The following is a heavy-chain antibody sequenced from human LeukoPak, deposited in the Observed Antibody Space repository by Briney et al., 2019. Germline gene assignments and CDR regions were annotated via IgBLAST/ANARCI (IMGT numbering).Heavy chain of an antibody. CDR2: IYHGDSDT. J-gene: IGHJ3*01. CDR1: GYSFTIYW. V-gene: IGHV5-51*04. CDR3: ASLRPQDAFDV. Sequence: GEALMISCKGAGYSFTIYWIGWVRDLPGKGLEWMGLIYHGDSDTSYSPSFQRQATISADKPTRTAYLQWRSLKASDTAMYYCASLRPQDAFDVWGQGTMVTVSS.